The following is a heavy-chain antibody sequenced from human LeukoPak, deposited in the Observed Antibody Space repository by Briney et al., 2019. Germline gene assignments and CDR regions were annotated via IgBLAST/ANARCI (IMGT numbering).Heavy chain of an antibody. Sequence: GWXRQXPXXXXEWIGRIYSGSTYYNPSLKSXVTISVDTSKNQFSLKLSSVTAADTAMYYXXXXXXXXXXXXXXXFXXXXYWGXGXLXTVSS. J-gene: IGHJ4*02. CDR2: IYSGST. CDR3: XXXXXXXXXXXXXXFXXXXY. V-gene: IGHV4-39*03.